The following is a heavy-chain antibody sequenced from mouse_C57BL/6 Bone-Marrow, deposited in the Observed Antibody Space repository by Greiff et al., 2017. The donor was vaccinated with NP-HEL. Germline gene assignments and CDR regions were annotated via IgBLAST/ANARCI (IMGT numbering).Heavy chain of an antibody. CDR3: TREEVYYAMDY. CDR2: IDPETGGT. Sequence: VQLQQSGAELVRPGASVTLSCKASGYTFTDYEMHWVKQTPVHGLEWIGAIDPETGGTAYNQKFKGKAILTADKSSSTAYMELRSLTSEESAVYYCTREEVYYAMDYWGQGTSVTVSS. J-gene: IGHJ4*01. CDR1: GYTFTDYE. V-gene: IGHV1-15*01.